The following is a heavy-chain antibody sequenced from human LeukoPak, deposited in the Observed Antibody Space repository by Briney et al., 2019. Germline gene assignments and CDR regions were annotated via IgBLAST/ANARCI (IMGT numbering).Heavy chain of an antibody. CDR2: ITVSGDTT. CDR1: GFSVSSYG. J-gene: IGHJ6*03. CDR3: ARDSFTMVRGIIAYYYHYMDV. Sequence: GGSLRLSCAVSGFSVSSYGMSWVRQAPGKGLEWVSAITVSGDTTYYADSVKGRFTISRDNAKNSLYLQMSSLRAEDTALYYCARDSFTMVRGIIAYYYHYMDVWGKGTTVTVSS. D-gene: IGHD3-10*01. V-gene: IGHV3-23*01.